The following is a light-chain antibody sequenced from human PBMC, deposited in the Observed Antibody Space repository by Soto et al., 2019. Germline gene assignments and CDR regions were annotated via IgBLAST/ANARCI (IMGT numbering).Light chain of an antibody. J-gene: IGKJ2*01. Sequence: DIQMTQSPSTLSASVGDSVTITCRASQSISSWLAWYQQKPGQAPKLLIYDASSLESGVPSRFSGSGSGTEFTLTISSLQPDDFATYYCQQYNSYPYTFGQGTKLEIK. CDR2: DAS. CDR3: QQYNSYPYT. V-gene: IGKV1-5*01. CDR1: QSISSW.